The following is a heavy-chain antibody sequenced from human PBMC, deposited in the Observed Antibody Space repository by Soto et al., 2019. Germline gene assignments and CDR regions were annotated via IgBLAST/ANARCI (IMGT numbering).Heavy chain of an antibody. D-gene: IGHD2-2*01. J-gene: IGHJ3*02. CDR2: IIPIFGTA. CDR3: AKVGCTSCPVDAFDI. V-gene: IGHV1-69*13. CDR1: GVGGTFSSYA. Sequence: GASVKVSCKASGVGGTFSSYAISWVRQAPGQGLEWMGGIIPIFGTANYAQKFQGRVTITADESTSTAYMELSSLRSEDTAVYYCAKVGCTSCPVDAFDIWGQGTMVTVS.